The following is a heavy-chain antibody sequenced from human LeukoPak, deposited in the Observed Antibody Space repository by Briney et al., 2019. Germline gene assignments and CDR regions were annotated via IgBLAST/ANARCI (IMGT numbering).Heavy chain of an antibody. Sequence: WETLSLTCAVSGYSISSGYYWGWIRQPPGKGLEWIGSIYHSGSAYYNLSLKSRVTISVDTSKNQFSLKLSSVTAADTAVYYCATSYYGSGSYYSLYFDYWGQRTLVTVFS. V-gene: IGHV4-38-2*01. CDR3: ATSYYGSGSYYSLYFDY. CDR1: GYSISSGYY. CDR2: IYHSGSA. D-gene: IGHD3-10*01. J-gene: IGHJ4*02.